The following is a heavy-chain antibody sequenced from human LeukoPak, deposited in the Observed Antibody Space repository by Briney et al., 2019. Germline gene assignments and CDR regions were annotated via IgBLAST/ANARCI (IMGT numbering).Heavy chain of an antibody. D-gene: IGHD6-19*01. J-gene: IGHJ6*02. CDR3: ARDKGRVSGPPHYGMDV. Sequence: GGSLRLSCAASGFTFSSYSMNWVRQAPGKGLEWVSSISSSSSYIYYADSVKGRFTISRDNAKNSLYLQMNSLRAEDTAVYYCARDKGRVSGPPHYGMDVWGQGTTVTVSS. CDR2: ISSSSSYI. CDR1: GFTFSSYS. V-gene: IGHV3-21*01.